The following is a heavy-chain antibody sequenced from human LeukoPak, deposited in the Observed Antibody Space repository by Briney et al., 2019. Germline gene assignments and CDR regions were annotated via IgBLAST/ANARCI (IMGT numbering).Heavy chain of an antibody. CDR3: VRVESYDKNDYYRPFDC. Sequence: GGSLRLSCAASRFTFNAYYMTWVRQAPGKGVEGGANIKQGGSEKNYVLSVKGRFTISRDNAKKSLYLQMNNLRSEDTAVYYCVRVESYDKNDYYRPFDCWGQGTLVTVSS. D-gene: IGHD3-22*01. CDR1: RFTFNAYY. J-gene: IGHJ4*02. V-gene: IGHV3-7*01. CDR2: IKQGGSEK.